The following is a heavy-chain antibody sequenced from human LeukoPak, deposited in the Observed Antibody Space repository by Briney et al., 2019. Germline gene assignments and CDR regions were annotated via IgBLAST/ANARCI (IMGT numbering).Heavy chain of an antibody. J-gene: IGHJ4*02. CDR1: GFTFSSYW. CDR3: ARDYGYGGSFDY. D-gene: IGHD4-23*01. Sequence: GGSLRLSCAASGFTFSSYWMHWVRHAPGKGLVWVSRINSDGSSTNYADSVKGRFTISRDNAKNTLYLQMNSLRAEDTAVYFCARDYGYGGSFDYWGQGTLVTVSS. V-gene: IGHV3-74*01. CDR2: INSDGSST.